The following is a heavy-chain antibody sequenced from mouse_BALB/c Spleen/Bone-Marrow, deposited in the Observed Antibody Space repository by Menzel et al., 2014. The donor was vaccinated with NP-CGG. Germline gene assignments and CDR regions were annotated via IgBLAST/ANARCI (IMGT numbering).Heavy chain of an antibody. D-gene: IGHD2-4*01. CDR3: AGYDYYQAWFAY. J-gene: IGHJ3*01. CDR1: GFNIKDTY. V-gene: IGHV14-3*02. CDR2: IDPANGNT. Sequence: EVQLQQSGAELVKPGASVKLPCTASGFNIKDTYMHWVKQRPEQGLEWIGRIDPANGNTKYDPKFQGKATITADTSSNTAYLQLSSLTSEDTAVYYCAGYDYYQAWFAYWGQGTLVTVSA.